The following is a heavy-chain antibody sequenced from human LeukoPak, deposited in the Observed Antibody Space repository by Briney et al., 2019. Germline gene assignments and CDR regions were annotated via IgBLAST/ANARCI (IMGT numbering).Heavy chain of an antibody. CDR1: GGSISSSSYY. V-gene: IGHV4-61*01. CDR3: ARYSSSWYAFDY. Sequence: SETLSLTCTVSGGSISSSSYYWSWIRQPPGKGLEWIGYIYYSGSTNYNPSLKSRVTISVDTSKNQFSLKLSSVTAADTAVYYCARYSSSWYAFDYWGQGTLVTVSS. CDR2: IYYSGST. J-gene: IGHJ4*02. D-gene: IGHD6-13*01.